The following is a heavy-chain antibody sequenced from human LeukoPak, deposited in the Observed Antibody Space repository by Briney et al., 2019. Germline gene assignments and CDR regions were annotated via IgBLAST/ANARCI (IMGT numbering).Heavy chain of an antibody. D-gene: IGHD6-19*01. J-gene: IGHJ4*02. CDR2: IYPGDSDT. Sequence: GESLKISCKGSGYSFTSYWIGWVRQMPGKGLEWMGIIYPGDSDTRYSLSFQGQVTISADKSITTAYLQWSSLKASDTAMYYCARRVAVAGQEDYFDYWGQGTLVTVSS. V-gene: IGHV5-51*01. CDR1: GYSFTSYW. CDR3: ARRVAVAGQEDYFDY.